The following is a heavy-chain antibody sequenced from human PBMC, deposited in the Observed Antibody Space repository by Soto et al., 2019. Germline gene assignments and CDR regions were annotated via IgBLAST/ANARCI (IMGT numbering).Heavy chain of an antibody. CDR3: AHMHWFPVRN. D-gene: IGHD3-9*01. J-gene: IGHJ4*02. V-gene: IGHV2-5*02. CDR1: GFSLSTSGVG. CDR2: IYWDDDK. Sequence: QITLKESGPTLVKPTQTLTLTCTFSGFSLSTSGVGVGWIRQPPGKALEWLALIYWDDDKRYSPSLKSRLTITTDISKNQVVRTMTNMDCLFSATSYFAHMHWFPVRNWGQGTLVTVSS.